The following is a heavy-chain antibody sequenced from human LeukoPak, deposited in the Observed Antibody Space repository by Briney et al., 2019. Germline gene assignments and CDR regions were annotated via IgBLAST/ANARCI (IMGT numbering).Heavy chain of an antibody. CDR3: AKLRGYSYGYIDY. D-gene: IGHD5-18*01. CDR2: IYSSGST. CDR1: GGSISTPGYY. V-gene: IGHV4-39*01. J-gene: IGHJ4*02. Sequence: PSETLSLTCSVSGGSISTPGYYWGWIRQPPGKGLDCIGSIYSSGSTYYNPSLKSRATISVDTSKNQFSLKLNFVTAADTAVYHCAKLRGYSYGYIDYWGQGTLVTVAS.